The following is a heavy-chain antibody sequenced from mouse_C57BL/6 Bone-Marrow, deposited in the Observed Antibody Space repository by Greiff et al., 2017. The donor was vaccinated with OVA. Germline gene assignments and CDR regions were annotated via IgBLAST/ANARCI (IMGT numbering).Heavy chain of an antibody. Sequence: EVKLQESVAELVRPGASVKLSCTASGFNIKNTYMHWVKQMPEQGLEWIGRIDPANGNTKYAPKFQGKATITADTSSNTAYLQLSSLTSEDTAIYYCAFYYDYDGYAMDYWGQGTSVTVSS. J-gene: IGHJ4*01. CDR2: IDPANGNT. CDR3: AFYYDYDGYAMDY. CDR1: GFNIKNTY. D-gene: IGHD2-4*01. V-gene: IGHV14-3*01.